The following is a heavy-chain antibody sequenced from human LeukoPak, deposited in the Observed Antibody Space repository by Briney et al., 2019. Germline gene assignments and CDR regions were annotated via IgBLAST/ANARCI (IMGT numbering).Heavy chain of an antibody. CDR3: AKTWSGTFHI. D-gene: IGHD2-15*01. V-gene: IGHV4-61*09. Sequence: SETLSLTCTASGGSINSGTNNWSWIRQPAGKELEWIRNTFSSGSTNYNPSLKSRVTISVDTSKNQCSLSLTSVTAADTAIYYCAKTWSGTFHIWAQGTMVTVSS. CDR1: GGSINSGTNN. CDR2: TFSSGST. J-gene: IGHJ3*02.